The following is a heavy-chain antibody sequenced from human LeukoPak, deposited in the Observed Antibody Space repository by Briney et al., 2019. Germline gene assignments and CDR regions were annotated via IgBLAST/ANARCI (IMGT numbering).Heavy chain of an antibody. CDR3: ARINRVTTRRLVWDRPFDP. Sequence: GASVTVSCKASGYTFTSYYMHWVRQAPGQGLEWMGVLNPSAGSTTYAQKFQGRVTMTRDTSISTAYMELSRLRSDDTAVYYCARINRVTTRRLVWDRPFDPWGQGTLVTVSS. V-gene: IGHV1-46*01. J-gene: IGHJ5*02. D-gene: IGHD3-9*01. CDR2: LNPSAGST. CDR1: GYTFTSYY.